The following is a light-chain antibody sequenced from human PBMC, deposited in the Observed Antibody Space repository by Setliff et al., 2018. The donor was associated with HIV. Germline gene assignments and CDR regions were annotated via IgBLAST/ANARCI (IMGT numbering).Light chain of an antibody. V-gene: IGLV7-46*01. CDR2: DAT. J-gene: IGLJ1*01. CDR3: LLSYGGARV. CDR1: TGAVTSGHY. Sequence: QAVVTQESSLTVSPGGTISLTCVSSTGAVTSGHYPHWFQQKPGQVPRPLIYDATKRHSWTPSRFSGSLLRDKAALTVSNAQAEDEADYYCLLSYGGARVFGSGTKGTVL.